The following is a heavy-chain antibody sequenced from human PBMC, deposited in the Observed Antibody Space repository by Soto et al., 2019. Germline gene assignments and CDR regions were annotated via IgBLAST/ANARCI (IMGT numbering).Heavy chain of an antibody. CDR3: AQEAYCGGDCYVRYYFDS. Sequence: GGSLRLSCAASGFTFSSYAMSWVRQAPGKGLEWVSAISGSGVSIYYADSVKGRFTISRDNSRNKVYLQMNSLRAEDTAAYYCAQEAYCGGDCYVRYYFDSSGQGTLVT. J-gene: IGHJ4*02. CDR1: GFTFSSYA. CDR2: ISGSGVSI. V-gene: IGHV3-23*01. D-gene: IGHD2-21*02.